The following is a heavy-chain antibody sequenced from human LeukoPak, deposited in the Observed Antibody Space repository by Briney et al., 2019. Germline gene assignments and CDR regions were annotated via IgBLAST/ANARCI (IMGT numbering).Heavy chain of an antibody. CDR3: AKVKGGSYLEGYYYYYYMDV. CDR2: IYSGGST. D-gene: IGHD1-26*01. CDR1: GFTVSSNY. Sequence: SGGSLRLSCAASGFTVSSNYMSWVRQAPGKGLEWVSVIYSGGSTYYAASAKGRFTISRDNSKNTLYLQINSLRADDTAVYYCAKVKGGSYLEGYYYYYYMDVWGKGATVTVSS. J-gene: IGHJ6*03. V-gene: IGHV3-53*01.